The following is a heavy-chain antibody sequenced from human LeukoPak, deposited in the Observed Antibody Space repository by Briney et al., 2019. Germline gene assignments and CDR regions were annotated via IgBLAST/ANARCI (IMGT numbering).Heavy chain of an antibody. CDR2: ISAYNGNT. CDR3: ARDTLRYCTNGVCSPFDY. CDR1: GYTFTSYG. Sequence: ASVKVSRKASGYTFTSYGISWVRQAPGQGLEWMGWISAYNGNTNYAQKLQGRVTMTTDTSTSTAYMELRSLRSDDTAVYYCARDTLRYCTNGVCSPFDYWGQGTLVTVSS. J-gene: IGHJ4*02. V-gene: IGHV1-18*01. D-gene: IGHD2-8*01.